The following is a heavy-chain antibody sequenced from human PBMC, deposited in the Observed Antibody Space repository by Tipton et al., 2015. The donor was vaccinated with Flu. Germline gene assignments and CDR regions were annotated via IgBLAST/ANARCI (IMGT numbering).Heavy chain of an antibody. V-gene: IGHV5-51*03. CDR1: GSSFTNYW. Sequence: QLVQSGAEVKKPGESLKISCKASGSSFTNYWIAWVRQMPGKGLEWMGIIYLADSDARYSPSFQGQVTISADKSIRTAYLQWSSLKASDTAMFFCAREDYYVSSGQSPSHPFDVWGQGTMVTVSS. J-gene: IGHJ3*01. D-gene: IGHD3-22*01. CDR3: AREDYYVSSGQSPSHPFDV. CDR2: IYLADSDA.